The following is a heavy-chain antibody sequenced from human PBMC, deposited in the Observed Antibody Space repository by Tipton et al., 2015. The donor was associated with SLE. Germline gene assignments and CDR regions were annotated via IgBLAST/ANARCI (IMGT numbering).Heavy chain of an antibody. D-gene: IGHD1-26*01. V-gene: IGHV1-18*01. CDR1: GNTFTSYG. Sequence: QLVQSGAEVRKPGASVKVSCKASGNTFTSYGIIWVRQAPGHGLEWMGWISAYNGNTKYAQKFQGRVTVTTDTSTSTAYMEVRSLRSDDTAVYYCARDGLLGAFDIWGQGTMVTVSS. CDR3: ARDGLLGAFDI. CDR2: ISAYNGNT. J-gene: IGHJ3*02.